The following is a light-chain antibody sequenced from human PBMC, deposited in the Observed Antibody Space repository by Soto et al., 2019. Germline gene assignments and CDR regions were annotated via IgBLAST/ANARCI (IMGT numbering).Light chain of an antibody. V-gene: IGLV1-40*01. CDR1: SSNSGAGYA. CDR3: QSYDSSLSGWV. J-gene: IGLJ3*02. Sequence: QSVLTQPPSVSGAPGRRVTTSCTGSSSNSGAGYAVPCYQNLPGTPPKLLIFGNSNRPSGVPDRFSGSKSGTSASLAITGLQAEDEADYYCQSYDSSLSGWVFGGGTKVTVL. CDR2: GNS.